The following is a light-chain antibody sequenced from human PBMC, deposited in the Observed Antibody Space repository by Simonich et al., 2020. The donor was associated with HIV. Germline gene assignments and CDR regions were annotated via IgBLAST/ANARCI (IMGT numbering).Light chain of an antibody. CDR2: DVN. CDR1: SSDVGGYKF. J-gene: IGLJ2*01. CDR3: SSYTSSTTLVL. V-gene: IGLV2-14*03. Sequence: QSALTQPASVSGSPGQSITISCTGTSSDVGGYKFVSWYQQHPGKAPKLMIYDVNTRPSGVSNRCSGSKSGNTASLTISGLQAEDEADYYCSSYTSSTTLVLFGGGTKLTVL.